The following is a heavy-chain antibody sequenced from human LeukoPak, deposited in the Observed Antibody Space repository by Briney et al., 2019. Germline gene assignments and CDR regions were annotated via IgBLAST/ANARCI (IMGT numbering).Heavy chain of an antibody. J-gene: IGHJ4*02. CDR3: AKDGGLWVSAHWGDS. CDR2: IYSCGST. D-gene: IGHD7-27*01. CDR1: GFTVSSNY. V-gene: IGHV3-66*03. Sequence: AGGSLRLSCAASGFTVSSNYMSWVCQAPGKGLEWVSVIYSCGSTYYADSVKGRFTISRDNSKNTLYLQMNSLRAEDTAVYYCAKDGGLWVSAHWGDSWGRGTLVTVSS.